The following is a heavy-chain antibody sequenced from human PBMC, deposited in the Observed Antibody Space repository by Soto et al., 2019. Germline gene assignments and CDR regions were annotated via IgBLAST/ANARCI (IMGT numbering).Heavy chain of an antibody. J-gene: IGHJ4*02. D-gene: IGHD5-12*01. CDR3: ARARWLRFAADRTHFDY. V-gene: IGHV4-61*01. CDR2: IYYSGST. CDR1: GGSVSSGSYY. Sequence: SETLSLTCTVSGGSVSSGSYYWSWIRQPPGKGLEWIGYIYYSGSTNYNPSLKSRVTISVDTSKNQFSLKLSSVTAADTAVYYCARARWLRFAADRTHFDYWGQGTLVTVYS.